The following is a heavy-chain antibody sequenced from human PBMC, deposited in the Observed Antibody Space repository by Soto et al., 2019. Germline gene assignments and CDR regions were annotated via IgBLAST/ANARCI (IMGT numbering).Heavy chain of an antibody. CDR3: AREGSSGYYRTGGFDY. Sequence: LSLTCTVSGGSISSYYWSWIRQPPGKGLEWIGYIYYSGSTNYNPSLKSRVTISVDTSKNQFSLKLSSVTAADTAVYYCAREGSSGYYRTGGFDYWGQGTLVIVSS. CDR2: IYYSGST. V-gene: IGHV4-59*01. J-gene: IGHJ4*02. CDR1: GGSISSYY. D-gene: IGHD3-22*01.